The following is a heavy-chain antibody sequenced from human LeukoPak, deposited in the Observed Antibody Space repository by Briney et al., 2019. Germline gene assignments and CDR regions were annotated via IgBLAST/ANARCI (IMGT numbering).Heavy chain of an antibody. CDR3: ARDHYDSSGYYPDY. CDR2: ISWDGDLT. J-gene: IGHJ4*02. D-gene: IGHD3-22*01. V-gene: IGHV3-43*01. CDR1: GFTFDDYT. Sequence: GGSLRLSCAASGFTFDDYTMHWVRQAPGKGLEWVSLISWDGDLTSYADSVKGRFTISRDNSKNSLYLQMNSLRAEDTAVYYCARDHYDSSGYYPDYWGQGTLVTVSS.